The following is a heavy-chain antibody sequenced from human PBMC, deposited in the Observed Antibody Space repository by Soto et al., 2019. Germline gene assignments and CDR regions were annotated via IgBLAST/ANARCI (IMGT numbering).Heavy chain of an antibody. CDR2: IYYSGTT. J-gene: IGHJ5*02. Sequence: SETLSLTCTVSGGSISSGGYYWSWIRQHPGKGLEWIGYIYYSGTTYYNPSLKSRVTISVDTSKNQFSLKLSSVSAADTALYYCARCSLVVVPAPGFDPWGQGTQVTVSS. CDR3: ARCSLVVVPAPGFDP. CDR1: GGSISSGGYY. V-gene: IGHV4-31*03. D-gene: IGHD2-2*01.